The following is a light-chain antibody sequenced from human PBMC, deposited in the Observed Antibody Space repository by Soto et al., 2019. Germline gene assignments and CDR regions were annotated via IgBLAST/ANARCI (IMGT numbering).Light chain of an antibody. J-gene: IGKJ3*01. CDR1: QGISSY. CDR3: QQSYSTPR. Sequence: DIQMTQSPSSLCASVGDRVTITCRASQGISSYLNWYQQKPGKAPKLLIYAASSLQSGVPSRFSGSGSGTDFTLTISSLQPEDFATYYCQQSYSTPRFGPGTKVDIK. CDR2: AAS. V-gene: IGKV1-39*01.